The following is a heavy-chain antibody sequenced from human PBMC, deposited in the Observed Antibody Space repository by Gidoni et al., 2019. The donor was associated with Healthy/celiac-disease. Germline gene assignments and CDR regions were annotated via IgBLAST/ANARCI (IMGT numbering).Heavy chain of an antibody. Sequence: EVQLVESGGGLVKHGGSLRLSCAASGFTLSSYSMNWVRHAPGKGLEWFSSISSSSSYIYYADSVKGRFTISRDNAKNSLYLQMNSLRAEDTAVYYCARDPGAHYGDNGSFDYWGQGTLVTVSS. V-gene: IGHV3-21*01. CDR2: ISSSSSYI. CDR1: GFTLSSYS. D-gene: IGHD4-17*01. CDR3: ARDPGAHYGDNGSFDY. J-gene: IGHJ4*02.